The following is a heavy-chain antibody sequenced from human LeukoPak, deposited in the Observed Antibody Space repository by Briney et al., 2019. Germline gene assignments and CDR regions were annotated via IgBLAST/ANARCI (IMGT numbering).Heavy chain of an antibody. J-gene: IGHJ4*02. Sequence: SQTLSLTYAISGDSVSSNSAAWNWIRQSPSRGLEWLGRTYYRPQWYNDYALSVKSRITINPDTSKNQFSLQLNSVTPEDTAVYYCARDHGSGWYSYLDDWGQGTLVTVSS. V-gene: IGHV6-1*01. D-gene: IGHD6-19*01. CDR2: TYYRPQWYN. CDR1: GDSVSSNSAA. CDR3: ARDHGSGWYSYLDD.